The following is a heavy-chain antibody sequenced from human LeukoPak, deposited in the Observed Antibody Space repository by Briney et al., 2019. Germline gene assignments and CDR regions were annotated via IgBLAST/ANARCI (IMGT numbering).Heavy chain of an antibody. CDR2: INPNSGGT. V-gene: IGHV1-2*02. CDR1: GYTFTGYY. CDR3: ARDTTSSWRYLSDY. D-gene: IGHD6-13*01. J-gene: IGHJ4*02. Sequence: GASVKVSCKASGYTFTGYYMHWVRQAPGQGLEWMGWINPNSGGTNYAQKFQGRVTMTRDTSISTAYMELSRLRSDDTAVYYCARDTTSSWRYLSDYWGQGTLVTVSS.